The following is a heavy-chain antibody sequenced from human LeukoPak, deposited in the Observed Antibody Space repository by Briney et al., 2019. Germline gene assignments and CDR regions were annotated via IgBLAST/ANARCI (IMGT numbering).Heavy chain of an antibody. CDR3: ARDRGAQPYFLHAFDI. Sequence: GGSLRLSCGPSGLTLSNFEMNWVRQAPGKGLEWLSDINNIGTTIHYAESVKGRFTISRDNARNSLYLQMNSLRPEDTALYYCARDRGAQPYFLHAFDIWGQGTMVTVSS. CDR1: GLTLSNFE. J-gene: IGHJ3*02. D-gene: IGHD1-1*01. CDR2: INNIGTTI. V-gene: IGHV3-48*03.